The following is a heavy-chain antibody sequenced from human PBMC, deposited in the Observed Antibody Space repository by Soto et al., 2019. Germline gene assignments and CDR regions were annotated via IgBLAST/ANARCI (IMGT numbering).Heavy chain of an antibody. Sequence: EVQVVESGGGLAQPGGSLRLSCAASGFTFRNYEMNWVRQAPGKGLEWVSYISSSGSTIYNADFAKGRFTISRDNAKNSLYLQMNSLRVEDTAVYYCAKGGPSSWNYLGWFDPWGQGTLVTVSS. D-gene: IGHD3-16*02. J-gene: IGHJ5*02. V-gene: IGHV3-48*03. CDR3: AKGGPSSWNYLGWFDP. CDR1: GFTFRNYE. CDR2: ISSSGSTI.